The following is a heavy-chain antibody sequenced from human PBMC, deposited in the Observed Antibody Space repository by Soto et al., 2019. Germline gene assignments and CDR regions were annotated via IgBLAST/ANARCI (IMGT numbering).Heavy chain of an antibody. J-gene: IGHJ4*02. CDR3: ARGTTITIFGVVIISPKAYYFDY. CDR2: INHSGST. D-gene: IGHD3-3*01. V-gene: IGHV4-34*01. CDR1: GVSFIGCY. Sequence: SETLSLTCPFDGVSFIGCYWSCIRQPPGKGLEWIGEINHSGSTNYNPLLNSLVTISVDTSKTQFPLKLSFVTAAETAVYYCARGTTITIFGVVIISPKAYYFDYWGQGTLVTVSS.